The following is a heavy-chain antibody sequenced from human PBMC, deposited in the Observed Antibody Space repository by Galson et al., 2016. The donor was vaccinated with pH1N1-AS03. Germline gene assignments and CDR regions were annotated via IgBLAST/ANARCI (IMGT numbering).Heavy chain of an antibody. CDR1: GYIFTSYW. Sequence: QSGAEVKKPGESLKISCKTSGYIFTSYWVAWVRHMPGKGLEWMGIIYPGDSDTRYSPSFQGQVTISADRPINTAYLQWSSLMASDTAIYYCARQVRDGYNDYFDYWGQGTLVTVSS. CDR3: ARQVRDGYNDYFDY. CDR2: IYPGDSDT. D-gene: IGHD5-24*01. V-gene: IGHV5-51*01. J-gene: IGHJ4*02.